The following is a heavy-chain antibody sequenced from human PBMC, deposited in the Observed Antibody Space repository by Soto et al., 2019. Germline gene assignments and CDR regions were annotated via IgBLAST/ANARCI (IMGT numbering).Heavy chain of an antibody. V-gene: IGHV1-3*01. CDR1: GYTFTSYA. CDR2: TNAGNGNT. Sequence: ASVKVSCKASGYTFTSYAMHWVRQAPGQRLEWMGWTNAGNGNTKYSQKFQGRVTITRDTSASTAYMELSSLRSEDTAVYYCARDLQGYYYDSSGYSTPYYYYGMDVWGQGTTVTVSS. D-gene: IGHD3-22*01. CDR3: ARDLQGYYYDSSGYSTPYYYYGMDV. J-gene: IGHJ6*02.